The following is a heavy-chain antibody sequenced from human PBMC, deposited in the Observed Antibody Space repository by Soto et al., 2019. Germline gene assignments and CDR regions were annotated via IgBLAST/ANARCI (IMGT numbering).Heavy chain of an antibody. V-gene: IGHV1-18*01. D-gene: IGHD3-22*01. Sequence: ASVKVSCKASGGTFSSYTISWVRQAPGQGLEWMGWISAYNGNTNYAQKLQGRVTMTTDTSTSTAYMELRSLRSDDTAVYYCARSADYYDSSGPYYWGQGTLVTVSS. CDR2: ISAYNGNT. CDR1: GGTFSSYT. CDR3: ARSADYYDSSGPYY. J-gene: IGHJ4*02.